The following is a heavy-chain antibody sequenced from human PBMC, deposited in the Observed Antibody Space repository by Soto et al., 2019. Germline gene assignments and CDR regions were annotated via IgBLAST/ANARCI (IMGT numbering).Heavy chain of an antibody. CDR3: EKDRLGGNFDY. J-gene: IGHJ4*02. Sequence: GGSLRLSCAASGFTFNNYAMNWVRQAPGKGLEWVATISGTGGSTYYADSVKGRFTISRDNSKNTLYLQMNSLRVEDTAVYYCEKDRLGGNFDYCGQGPQVTVSS. V-gene: IGHV3-23*01. CDR1: GFTFNNYA. CDR2: ISGTGGST.